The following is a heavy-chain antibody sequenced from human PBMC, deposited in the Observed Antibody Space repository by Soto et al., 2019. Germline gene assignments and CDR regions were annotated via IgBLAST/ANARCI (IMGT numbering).Heavy chain of an antibody. CDR2: IYYSGST. J-gene: IGHJ4*02. D-gene: IGHD1-26*01. Sequence: PSETLSLTCTVSCGSISSYYWSWIRQPPGKGLEWIGYIYYSGSTNYNPSLKSRVTISVDTSKNQFSLKLSSVTAADTAVYYCARLWELLPDYWGQGTLVTVSS. V-gene: IGHV4-59*01. CDR3: ARLWELLPDY. CDR1: CGSISSYY.